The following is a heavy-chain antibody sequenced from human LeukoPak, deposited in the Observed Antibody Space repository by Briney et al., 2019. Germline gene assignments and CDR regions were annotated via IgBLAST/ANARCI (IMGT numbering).Heavy chain of an antibody. Sequence: ASVKVSCKASGYTFTSYDINWVRQATGQGLEWMGWMNPNSGNTGYAQKFQGRVTMTRNTSISTAYMELSSLRSEDTAVYYCARGPTVTSPTSWFDPWGQGTLVTVSS. CDR2: MNPNSGNT. CDR1: GYTFTSYD. V-gene: IGHV1-8*01. CDR3: ARGPTVTSPTSWFDP. J-gene: IGHJ5*02. D-gene: IGHD4-17*01.